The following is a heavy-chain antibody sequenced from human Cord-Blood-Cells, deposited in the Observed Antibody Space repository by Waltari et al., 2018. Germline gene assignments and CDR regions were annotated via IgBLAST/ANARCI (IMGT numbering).Heavy chain of an antibody. CDR2: IYYSGIT. Sequence: QVQLQESGPGLVKPSQTLSLTCTVSGGSISSGGYYWSWIRQHPGKVLDWIGYIYYSGITYYNPSLKSRVTISVDTSKNQFSLKLSSVTAADTAVYYCARGLRFLEWLFDYWGQGTLVTVSS. CDR1: GGSISSGGYY. V-gene: IGHV4-31*03. D-gene: IGHD3-3*01. J-gene: IGHJ4*02. CDR3: ARGLRFLEWLFDY.